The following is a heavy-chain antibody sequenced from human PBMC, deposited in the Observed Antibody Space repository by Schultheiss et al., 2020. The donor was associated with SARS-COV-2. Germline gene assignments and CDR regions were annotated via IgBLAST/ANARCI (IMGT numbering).Heavy chain of an antibody. CDR1: GFTFSNAW. J-gene: IGHJ4*02. D-gene: IGHD6-6*01. CDR3: AKRGGIAARHSYFDY. CDR2: ISGSGGST. V-gene: IGHV3-23*01. Sequence: GGSLRLSCAASGFTFSNAWMSWVRQAPGKGLEWVSAISGSGGSTYYADSVKGRFTISRDNSKNTLYLQMNSLRAEDTAVYYCAKRGGIAARHSYFDYWGQGTLVTVSS.